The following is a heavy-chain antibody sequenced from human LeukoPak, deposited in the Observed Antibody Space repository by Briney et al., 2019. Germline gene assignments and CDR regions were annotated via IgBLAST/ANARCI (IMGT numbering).Heavy chain of an antibody. CDR1: GGTFSSYA. Sequence: ASVKVSCKASGGTFSSYAISWVRQAPGQGLEWMGGIIPIFGTANYAQKFQGRVTITADESTSTAYMELSSLRSEDTAVYYCARESPTNGVFGWVGPWGQGTLVTVSS. CDR3: ARESPTNGVFGWVGP. D-gene: IGHD2-8*01. J-gene: IGHJ5*02. CDR2: IIPIFGTA. V-gene: IGHV1-69*13.